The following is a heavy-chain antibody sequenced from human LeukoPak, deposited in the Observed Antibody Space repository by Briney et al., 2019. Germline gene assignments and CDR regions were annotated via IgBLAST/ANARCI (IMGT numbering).Heavy chain of an antibody. J-gene: IGHJ3*02. CDR2: ISSDGNNE. Sequence: PGGSLRLSCAASGFTFSNAWMSWVRQAPGKGPEWLAVISSDGNNEYYGDSMKGRFSISRDNSKNMVFLQINSLRLEDTALYVCVKDGGASAPYGLEIWGQGTMVSVSS. V-gene: IGHV3-30*18. CDR1: GFTFSNAW. D-gene: IGHD2-15*01. CDR3: VKDGGASAPYGLEI.